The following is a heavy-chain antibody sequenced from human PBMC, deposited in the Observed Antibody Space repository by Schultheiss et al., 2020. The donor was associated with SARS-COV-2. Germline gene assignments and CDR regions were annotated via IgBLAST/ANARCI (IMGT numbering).Heavy chain of an antibody. D-gene: IGHD2-15*01. CDR1: GGSISSYY. CDR2: IYTSGST. CDR3: ARVQGRSGSPSKYGMDV. V-gene: IGHV4-4*07. J-gene: IGHJ6*02. Sequence: SETLSLTCTVSGGSISSYYWSWIRQPAGKGLEWIGRIYTSGSTNYNPSLKSRVTMSVDTSKNQFSLKLSSVTAADTAVYYCARVQGRSGSPSKYGMDVWGQGTTVTGSS.